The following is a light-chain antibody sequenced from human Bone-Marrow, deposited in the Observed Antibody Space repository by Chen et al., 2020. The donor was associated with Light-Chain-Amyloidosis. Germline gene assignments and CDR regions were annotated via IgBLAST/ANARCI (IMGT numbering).Light chain of an antibody. CDR2: VDS. Sequence: SYVLTQPSSVSVAPGQTATIACGGNNIGSTSVHWYQQTPGQAPQLVVYVDSDRPTGIPERWSGSNSGNTATLTTSRVEAGDEADYYCQVWDRSSDRPVFGGGTKLTVL. CDR3: QVWDRSSDRPV. V-gene: IGLV3-21*02. J-gene: IGLJ3*02. CDR1: NIGSTS.